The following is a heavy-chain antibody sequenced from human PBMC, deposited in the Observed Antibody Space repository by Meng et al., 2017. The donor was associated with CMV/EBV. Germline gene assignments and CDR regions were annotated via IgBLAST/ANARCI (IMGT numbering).Heavy chain of an antibody. V-gene: IGHV4-39*07. CDR2: IYYSGST. D-gene: IGHD3-3*01. Sequence: SETLSLTCTVSGGSISSSSYYWGWIRQPPGKGLEWIGSIYYSGSTYYNPSLKSRVTISVDTSKNQFSLKLSSVTAADTAVYYCASGITIFGVVINSYNWFDPRGQGTLVTVSS. J-gene: IGHJ5*02. CDR3: ASGITIFGVVINSYNWFDP. CDR1: GGSISSSSYY.